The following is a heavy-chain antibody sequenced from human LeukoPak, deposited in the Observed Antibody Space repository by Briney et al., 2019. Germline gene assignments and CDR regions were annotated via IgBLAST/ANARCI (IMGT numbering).Heavy chain of an antibody. CDR2: INPNSGGT. J-gene: IGHJ4*02. Sequence: ASVKVSCKASGYTFTSYDINWVRQATGQGLEWMGWINPNSGGTNYAQKFQGRVTMTRDTSISTAYMELSRLRSDDTAVYYCARDSWVYYYDSSGSDYWGQGTLVTVSS. V-gene: IGHV1-2*02. CDR1: GYTFTSYD. D-gene: IGHD3-22*01. CDR3: ARDSWVYYYDSSGSDY.